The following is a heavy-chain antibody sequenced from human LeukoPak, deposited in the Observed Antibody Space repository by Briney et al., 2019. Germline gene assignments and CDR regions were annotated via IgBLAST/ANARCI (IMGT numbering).Heavy chain of an antibody. CDR2: IYYSGST. J-gene: IGHJ4*02. CDR1: GGSISSGDYY. D-gene: IGHD2-2*01. V-gene: IGHV4-30-4*08. Sequence: SETLSLTCTVSGGSISSGDYYWSWIRQPPGKGLEWIGYIYYSGSTYYNPSLKSRVTISVDTSKNQFPLKLSSVTAADTAVYYCASYCSSTSCYHDYWGQGTLVTVSS. CDR3: ASYCSSTSCYHDY.